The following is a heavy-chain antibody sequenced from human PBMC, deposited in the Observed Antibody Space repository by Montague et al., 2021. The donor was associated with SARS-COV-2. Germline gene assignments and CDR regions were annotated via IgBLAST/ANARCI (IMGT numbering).Heavy chain of an antibody. CDR3: ARDRPPYYYDNSGHFLHGWFDP. J-gene: IGHJ5*02. CDR1: GGSFSDYY. D-gene: IGHD3-22*01. CDR2: INHSGRT. V-gene: IGHV4-34*01. Sequence: SETLSLTCAVYGGSFSDYYWTWIRQSPGKGLEWIGEINHSGRTNYKPSLKSRVTMSVDTSKNQFSLKLSSVTAADTAVYYCARDRPPYYYDNSGHFLHGWFDPWGQGTLVTVSS.